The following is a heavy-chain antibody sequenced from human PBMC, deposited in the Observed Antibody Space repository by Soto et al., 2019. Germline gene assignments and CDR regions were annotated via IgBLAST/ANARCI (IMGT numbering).Heavy chain of an antibody. D-gene: IGHD3-22*01. V-gene: IGHV4-30-4*01. J-gene: IGHJ4*02. CDR1: GVSITSGSYY. CDR3: ARGGYDTSGQTFIGWGPYC. CDR2: RYYSGNT. Sequence: HVQLQESGPGPVTPSQTLSLSCTVSGVSITSGSYYWTWVRQSPGKGLEWIGYRYYSGNTYYNPSLNSRATISVDTSKNQFFLKLTSVTAADTAVYYCARGGYDTSGQTFIGWGPYCWGQGTLVTVSS.